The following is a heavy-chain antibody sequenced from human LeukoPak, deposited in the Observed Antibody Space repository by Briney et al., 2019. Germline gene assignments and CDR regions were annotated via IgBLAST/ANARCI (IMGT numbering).Heavy chain of an antibody. D-gene: IGHD6-13*01. CDR3: ARRVQYSSSWRGYYGMDV. V-gene: IGHV4-30-4*08. J-gene: IGHJ6*02. CDR1: GFTFSSYS. Sequence: LRLSCAASGFTFSSYSMNWVRQPPGKGLEWIGYIYYSGSTYYNPSLKSRVTISVDTSKNQFSLKLSSVTAADTAVYYCARRVQYSSSWRGYYGMDVWGQGTTVTVSS. CDR2: IYYSGST.